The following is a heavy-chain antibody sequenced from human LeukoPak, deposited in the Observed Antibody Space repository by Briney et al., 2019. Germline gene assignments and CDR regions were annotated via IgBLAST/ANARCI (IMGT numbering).Heavy chain of an antibody. CDR3: ARAGQEWFGELGFDS. Sequence: GGSLRLSCAASGFTLSSYTMNWVRQAPGKGLEWVSSISSSSTYLDYADSRKGRFTISRDNAKNSLYLQMNSLRAEDTAMYYCARAGQEWFGELGFDSWGPGTLVTVSS. J-gene: IGHJ4*02. V-gene: IGHV3-21*01. CDR1: GFTLSSYT. D-gene: IGHD3-10*01. CDR2: ISSSSTYL.